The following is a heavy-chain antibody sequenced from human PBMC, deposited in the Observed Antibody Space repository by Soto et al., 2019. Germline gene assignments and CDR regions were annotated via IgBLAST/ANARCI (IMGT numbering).Heavy chain of an antibody. CDR3: ARGSPYHEYCQDSGGYTFDY. CDR1: GGSNSSGDYY. Sequence: SETLSLTCTVSGGSNSSGDYYWSWIRQPPGKCLEWIGYIYYSGSTYYNPSLKSRVTISVDTSKNQFSLKLSSVPAADPAVYYWARGSPYHEYCQDSGGYTFDYWGQGTRVTVSS. D-gene: IGHD1-26*01. J-gene: IGHJ4*02. V-gene: IGHV4-30-4*01. CDR2: IYYSGST.